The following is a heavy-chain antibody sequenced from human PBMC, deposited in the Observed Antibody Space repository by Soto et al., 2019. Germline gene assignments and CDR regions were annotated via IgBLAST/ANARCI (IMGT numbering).Heavy chain of an antibody. D-gene: IGHD7-27*01. Sequence: SVKVSCKAAGYTFSSYAMHWVRQAPGQRLEWMGWINAGYGNTKSSQKFQDRVTISRDTSASTAYMELTSLRSEDTAVYYCARDTGDGTFDFWGQGTLVTVS. CDR1: GYTFSSYA. J-gene: IGHJ4*02. CDR3: ARDTGDGTFDF. CDR2: INAGYGNT. V-gene: IGHV1-3*01.